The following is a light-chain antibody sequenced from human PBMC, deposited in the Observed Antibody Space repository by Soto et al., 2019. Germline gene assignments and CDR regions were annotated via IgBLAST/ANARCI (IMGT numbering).Light chain of an antibody. Sequence: DIQMTQSPSSLSASIGDGVTITCRASQSINSYLNWYQQKPGKAPKLLISAASNLQSGVPSRFSGSGSGTDFTLTISSLQPEDFATYYCQQSFSTLLITFCQGTRLEIK. J-gene: IGKJ5*01. CDR2: AAS. CDR1: QSINSY. CDR3: QQSFSTLLIT. V-gene: IGKV1-39*01.